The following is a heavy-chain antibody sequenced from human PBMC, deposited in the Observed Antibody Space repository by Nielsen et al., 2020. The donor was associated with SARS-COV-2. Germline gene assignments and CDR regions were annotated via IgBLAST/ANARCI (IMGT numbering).Heavy chain of an antibody. CDR1: GYTLTELS. J-gene: IGHJ5*02. CDR3: ATGPPYYYDSSGYSNWFDP. D-gene: IGHD3-22*01. V-gene: IGHV1-24*01. Sequence: ASVTVSCKVSGYTLTELSMHWVRQAPGKGLEWMGGFDPEDGETIYAQKFQGRVTMTEDTSTDTAYMELSSLRSEDTAVYYCATGPPYYYDSSGYSNWFDPWGQGTLVTVSS. CDR2: FDPEDGET.